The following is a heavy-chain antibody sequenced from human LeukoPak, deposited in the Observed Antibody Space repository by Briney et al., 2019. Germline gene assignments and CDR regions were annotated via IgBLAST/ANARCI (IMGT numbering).Heavy chain of an antibody. D-gene: IGHD3-3*01. Sequence: GGSLRLSCAASGFTFSSYAMSWVRQAPGKGLEWVSAISGSGGSTYYADSVKGRFTISRDNSKNTLSLQMNSLRAEDTAVYFCAKGWEFRVVIPAAVSWGQGTLVTVSS. CDR3: AKGWEFRVVIPAAVS. CDR2: ISGSGGST. J-gene: IGHJ5*02. CDR1: GFTFSSYA. V-gene: IGHV3-23*01.